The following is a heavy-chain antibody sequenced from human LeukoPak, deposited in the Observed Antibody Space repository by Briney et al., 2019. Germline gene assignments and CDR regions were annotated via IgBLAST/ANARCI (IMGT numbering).Heavy chain of an antibody. CDR1: GGSISSGGYY. V-gene: IGHV4-31*03. CDR3: ARVNEDYYDSSVPYGMDV. J-gene: IGHJ6*02. Sequence: PSETLSLTCTVSGGSISSGGYYWSWIRQHPGKGLEWIGYIYYSGSTYYNPSLKSRVTISVDTSKNQFSLKLSSVTAADTAVYYCARVNEDYYDSSVPYGMDVWGQGTTVTVSS. D-gene: IGHD3-22*01. CDR2: IYYSGST.